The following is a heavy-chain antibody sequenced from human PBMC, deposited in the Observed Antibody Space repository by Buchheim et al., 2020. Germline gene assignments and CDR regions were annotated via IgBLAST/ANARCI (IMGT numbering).Heavy chain of an antibody. Sequence: QVQLQQWGAGLLKPSETLSLTCAVYGGSFSGYYWSWIRQPPEKGLEWIGEINHSGSTNYNPSLKSRVTISVDTSKNQFSLKLSSVTAADTAVYYCARGWRWLQSGFDYWGQGTL. CDR1: GGSFSGYY. V-gene: IGHV4-34*01. D-gene: IGHD5-24*01. CDR2: INHSGST. J-gene: IGHJ4*02. CDR3: ARGWRWLQSGFDY.